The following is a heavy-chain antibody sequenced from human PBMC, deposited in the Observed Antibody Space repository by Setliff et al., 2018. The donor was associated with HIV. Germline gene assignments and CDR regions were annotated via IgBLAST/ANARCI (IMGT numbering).Heavy chain of an antibody. J-gene: IGHJ5*02. CDR2: VYYNGVT. V-gene: IGHV4-39*07. CDR3: AGCITGTTHWFDP. D-gene: IGHD1-20*01. Sequence: SETLSLTCTVSGGSISSGSYYWSWVRQPPGKGLQYIGTVYYNGVTYFNPSLKSRLTISVDTSKNQFSLKLSSVTAADTAVYYCAGCITGTTHWFDPWGQGTLVTVSS. CDR1: GGSISSGSYY.